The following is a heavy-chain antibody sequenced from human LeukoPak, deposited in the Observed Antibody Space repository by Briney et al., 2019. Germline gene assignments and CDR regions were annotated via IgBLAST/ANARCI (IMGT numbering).Heavy chain of an antibody. Sequence: GGSLRLSRAASGFTFSNYGMHWVRQAPGKGLEWVTFISYDGTNKYYADSVKGRFTISRDNSKNTLYLQMNSLRAEDTAVYYCAKPARSDYADYWGQGTLVTVSS. CDR2: ISYDGTNK. CDR3: AKPARSDYADY. J-gene: IGHJ4*02. V-gene: IGHV3-30*18. CDR1: GFTFSNYG.